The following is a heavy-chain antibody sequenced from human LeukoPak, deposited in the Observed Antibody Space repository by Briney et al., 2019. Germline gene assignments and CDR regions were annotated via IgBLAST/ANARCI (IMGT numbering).Heavy chain of an antibody. CDR1: GFTFSSYS. CDR2: ISSSSSTI. Sequence: GGSLRLSCAASGFTFSSYSMNWVRQAPGKGLEWVSYISSSSSTIYYADSVKGRFTISRDNAKNSLYLQMNSPRAEDTAVYYCARGSGWFFGDFDYWGQGTLVTVSS. CDR3: ARGSGWFFGDFDY. V-gene: IGHV3-48*01. D-gene: IGHD6-19*01. J-gene: IGHJ4*02.